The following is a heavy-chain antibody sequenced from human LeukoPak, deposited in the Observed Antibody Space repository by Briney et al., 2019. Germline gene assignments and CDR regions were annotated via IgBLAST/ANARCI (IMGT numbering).Heavy chain of an antibody. J-gene: IGHJ3*02. CDR1: GGSISSSNW. D-gene: IGHD2-15*01. CDR2: IYHSGST. V-gene: IGHV4-4*02. Sequence: SETLSVTCAVSGGSISSSNWWSWVRQPPGKGLEWIGEIYHSGSTNYNPSLKSRVTISVDKSKNQFSLKLSSVTAADTAVYYCARRSLQNDAFDIWGQGTMVTVSS. CDR3: ARRSLQNDAFDI.